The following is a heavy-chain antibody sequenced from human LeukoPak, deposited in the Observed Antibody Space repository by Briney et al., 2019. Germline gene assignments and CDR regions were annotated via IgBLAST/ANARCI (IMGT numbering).Heavy chain of an antibody. Sequence: ASVKVSCKASGYTFTGYYMHWVRQAPGQGLEWMGWINPNSGGTNYAQKFQGRVTMTRDTSISTAYMELSRLRSDDTAVYYCARGSYYDSSGYYAYWGQGTLVTVSS. CDR1: GYTFTGYY. J-gene: IGHJ4*02. V-gene: IGHV1-2*02. CDR2: INPNSGGT. CDR3: ARGSYYDSSGYYAY. D-gene: IGHD3-22*01.